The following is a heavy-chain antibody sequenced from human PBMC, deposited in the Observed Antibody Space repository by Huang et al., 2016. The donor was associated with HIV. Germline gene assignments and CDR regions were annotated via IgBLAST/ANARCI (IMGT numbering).Heavy chain of an antibody. D-gene: IGHD3-22*01. Sequence: QVQLVQSGAEVKKPGASVKVSCKASGFNFNNYDFNWVRQASGQGLEWMGWMNPKSGNTGYAQKCQGRVTITRNTSITPAYMELRSLRSEDTAVYYCARARGFLYDSTGYYSRYYFDSWGQGTLVTISS. CDR2: MNPKSGNT. CDR3: ARARGFLYDSTGYYSRYYFDS. CDR1: GFNFNNYD. J-gene: IGHJ4*02. V-gene: IGHV1-8*03.